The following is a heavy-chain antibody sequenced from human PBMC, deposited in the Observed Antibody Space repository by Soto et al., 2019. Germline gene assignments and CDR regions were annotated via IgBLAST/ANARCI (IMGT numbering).Heavy chain of an antibody. CDR1: GDSVSSNDAA. CDR2: TYYRSKWKN. CDR3: AREGTSYNRNWKNALDS. Sequence: QVQLQQSGPGLVKPSQTLSLTCAISGDSVSSNDAAWNWIRQSPSRGLEWLGRTYYRSKWKNDYSASVKSRISINPDTPKNQFSLQLDSVTPEDTAIYYCAREGTSYNRNWKNALDSWGQGTMVTISS. J-gene: IGHJ3*02. V-gene: IGHV6-1*01. D-gene: IGHD1-7*01.